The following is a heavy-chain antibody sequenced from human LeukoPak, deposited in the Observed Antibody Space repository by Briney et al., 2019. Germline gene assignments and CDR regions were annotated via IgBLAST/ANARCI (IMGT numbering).Heavy chain of an antibody. CDR3: ARRSWRGVPAAIRYYYYYYMDV. CDR1: GYTFTSYY. D-gene: IGHD2-2*02. V-gene: IGHV1-46*01. J-gene: IGHJ6*03. CDR2: INPSGGST. Sequence: GASVKVSCKASGYTFTSYYMHWVRQAPGQGLEWMGIINPSGGSTSYAQKFQGRVTMTRDTSTSTVYMELSSLRSEDTAVYYCARRSWRGVPAAIRYYYYYYMDVWGKGTTVTVSS.